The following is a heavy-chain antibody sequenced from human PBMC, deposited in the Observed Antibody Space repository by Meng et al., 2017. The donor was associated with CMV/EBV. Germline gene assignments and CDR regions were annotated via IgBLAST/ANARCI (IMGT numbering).Heavy chain of an antibody. V-gene: IGHV1-18*04. CDR2: ISAYNGNT. CDR1: GYTFTGYY. D-gene: IGHD3-3*01. J-gene: IGHJ4*02. CDR3: ARDPPYYDFWSGYYFKPNEPVLFDY. Sequence: ASVKVSCKASGYTFTGYYMHWVRQAPGQGLEWMGWISAYNGNTNYAQKLQGRVTMTTDTSTSTAYMELRSLRSDDTAVYYCARDPPYYDFWSGYYFKPNEPVLFDYWGQGTLVTVSS.